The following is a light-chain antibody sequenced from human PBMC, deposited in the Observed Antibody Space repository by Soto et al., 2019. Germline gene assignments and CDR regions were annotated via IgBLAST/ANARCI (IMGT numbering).Light chain of an antibody. J-gene: IGKJ1*01. CDR2: AAS. CDR1: QGIDNF. V-gene: IGKV1-9*01. CDR3: QQVNSFPWT. Sequence: IQLTQSPSSLSASVGDRVTVTCRASQGIDNFLAWYQQKPRKAPKLLIYAASTLQRGVPSRFSGRGSGTDFTLTISSLQPEDFATYYCQQVNSFPWTFGQGTKVEIK.